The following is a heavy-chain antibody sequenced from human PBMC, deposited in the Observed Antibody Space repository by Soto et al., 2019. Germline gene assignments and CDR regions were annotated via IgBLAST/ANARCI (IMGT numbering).Heavy chain of an antibody. D-gene: IGHD2-15*01. Sequence: QVVESGGGPVKPGQSLRLSCAGSGFIFRDYAVAWFRQTPGKGLECIGFIRSERYGGTADYAASVRGRFIISRDDYTGVAYLQMVSLRSGDTGVYHCTMIPRNGRGAPFASWGQGTLVTVAS. CDR3: TMIPRNGRGAPFAS. CDR2: IRSERYGGTA. CDR1: GFIFRDYA. V-gene: IGHV3-49*05. J-gene: IGHJ4*02.